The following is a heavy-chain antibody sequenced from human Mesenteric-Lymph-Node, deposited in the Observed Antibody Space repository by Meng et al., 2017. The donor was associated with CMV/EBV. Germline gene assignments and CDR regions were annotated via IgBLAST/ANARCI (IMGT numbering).Heavy chain of an antibody. Sequence: GGSLRLSCAASGFTVSSNYMSWVRQAPGKGLEWVSAISGSGGSTYYADSVKGRFTISRDNSKNTPYLQMNSLRAEDTAVYYCAKGGHNHYPNWGQGTLVTVSS. V-gene: IGHV3-23*01. J-gene: IGHJ4*02. CDR1: GFTVSSNY. CDR2: ISGSGGST. D-gene: IGHD1-14*01. CDR3: AKGGHNHYPN.